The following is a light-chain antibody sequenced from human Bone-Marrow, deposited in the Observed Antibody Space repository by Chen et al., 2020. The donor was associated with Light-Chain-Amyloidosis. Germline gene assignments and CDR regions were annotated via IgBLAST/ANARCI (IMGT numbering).Light chain of an antibody. CDR3: QQYGTSPLT. Sequence: EIVLTQSPGTLSLSPGEGANLSCRASQTISSNYLTWYQQKFGQARRLLSYGSSSRATGIPDRFTGSGSGTDFTLTIIRMEPEDFAMYYCQQYGTSPLTFGGGTKVEIK. V-gene: IGKV3-20*01. CDR2: GSS. CDR1: QTISSNY. J-gene: IGKJ4*01.